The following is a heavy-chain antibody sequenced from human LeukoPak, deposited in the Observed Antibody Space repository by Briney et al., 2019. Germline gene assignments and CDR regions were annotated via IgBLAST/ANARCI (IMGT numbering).Heavy chain of an antibody. J-gene: IGHJ5*02. V-gene: IGHV4-39*02. CDR2: IYYSGST. CDR1: GGSISSSSYY. D-gene: IGHD3-22*01. CDR3: ARDPQIPADSSGYYYGNWFDP. Sequence: SETLSLTCTVSGGSISSSSYYWGWIRQPPGTGLEWIGGIYYSGSTYYNPSLKSRVTISVDTSKNQFSLKLSSVTAADTAVYYCARDPQIPADSSGYYYGNWFDPWGQGTLVTVSS.